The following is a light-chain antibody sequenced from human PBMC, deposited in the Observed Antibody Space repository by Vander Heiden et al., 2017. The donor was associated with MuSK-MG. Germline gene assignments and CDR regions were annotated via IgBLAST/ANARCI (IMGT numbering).Light chain of an antibody. J-gene: IGKJ3*01. CDR3: QQSDSTPIT. Sequence: DIQMTQSPSSLSASVGDRVTITCRASQSISSYLNWYQQKPGKAPKLLIYAASSLQSGVPSRFSGSGSGTDFTLTISRRQPEDFATYYCQQSDSTPITFGHGTKVDIK. CDR1: QSISSY. CDR2: AAS. V-gene: IGKV1-39*01.